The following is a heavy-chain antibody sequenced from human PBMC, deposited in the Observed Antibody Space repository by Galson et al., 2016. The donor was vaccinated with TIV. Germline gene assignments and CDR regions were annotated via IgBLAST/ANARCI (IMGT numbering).Heavy chain of an antibody. CDR1: GFTFSNYA. CDR2: VSHVGGAT. Sequence: SLRLSCAASGFTFSNYAMSWVRQAPEQGLAWVAAVSHVGGATYYADSVRGRFTISRDDSKNTLYLQMSSLRADDTAIYYCARVTIFRFSEWSFDHWGQGMLVTVSS. J-gene: IGHJ4*02. CDR3: ARVTIFRFSEWSFDH. D-gene: IGHD3-3*01. V-gene: IGHV3-23*01.